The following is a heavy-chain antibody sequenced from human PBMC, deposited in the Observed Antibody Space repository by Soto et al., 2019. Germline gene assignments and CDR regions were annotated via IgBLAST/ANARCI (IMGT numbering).Heavy chain of an antibody. CDR1: GYTFASFY. V-gene: IGHV1-46*03. CDR3: ARGLAVSGHTFDY. CDR2: ISPVGGST. J-gene: IGHJ4*02. D-gene: IGHD6-19*01. Sequence: ASVKVSCKASGYTFASFYMHWVRQAPGQGLQWMGIISPVGGSTTYAQNFQGRVTMTRDTSTGTVYMELSSLRSEDTAVYYCARGLAVSGHTFDYWGQGTLVTVSS.